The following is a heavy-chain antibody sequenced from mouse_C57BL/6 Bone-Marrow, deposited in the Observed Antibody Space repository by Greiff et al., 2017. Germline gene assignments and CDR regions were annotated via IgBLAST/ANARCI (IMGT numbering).Heavy chain of an antibody. D-gene: IGHD4-1*01. V-gene: IGHV1-55*01. J-gene: IGHJ2*01. CDR1: GYTFTSYW. CDR2: IYPTSGRT. CDR3: ARSGPLGRSFDY. Sequence: QVQLQQPGAELVKPGASVKMSCKASGYTFTSYWITWVKQRPGQGLEWIGDIYPTSGRTNYNEKFKGKAILTVDTSSNTAYMQLSSLTSEDSAVVYGARSGPLGRSFDYWGQGTTLTVSS.